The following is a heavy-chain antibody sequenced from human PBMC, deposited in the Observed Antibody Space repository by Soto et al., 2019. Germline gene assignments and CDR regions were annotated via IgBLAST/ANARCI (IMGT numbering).Heavy chain of an antibody. V-gene: IGHV4-39*01. CDR1: GGSMSSSSYY. D-gene: IGHD3-16*02. J-gene: IGHJ6*03. CDR3: ARHLVHYYYYYMDV. Sequence: KPSETLSLTCTVSGGSMSSSSYYWGWIRQPPGKGLEWIGSIYYSGSTYYNPSLKSQVTISVDTSKNQFSLKLSSVTAADTAVYYCARHLVHYYYYYMDVWGKGTTVTVSS. CDR2: IYYSGST.